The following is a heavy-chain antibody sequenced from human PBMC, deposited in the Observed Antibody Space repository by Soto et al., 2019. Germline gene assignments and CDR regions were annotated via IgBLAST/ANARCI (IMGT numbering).Heavy chain of an antibody. V-gene: IGHV3-23*01. D-gene: IGHD3-10*01. CDR1: GFTFSHYA. J-gene: IGHJ5*02. CDR3: VSSYGMGVTMVRNWLGP. CDR2: ISGSGVRT. Sequence: EVPLLESGGGLVQPGGSLRLSCTASGFTFSHYAMSWVRQAPGKGLEWVSGISGSGVRTYYADSVKGGFTISRDNSDNSPFLQMDTMSVEDPTIYYCVSSYGMGVTMVRNWLGPWGQGTMVIVSS.